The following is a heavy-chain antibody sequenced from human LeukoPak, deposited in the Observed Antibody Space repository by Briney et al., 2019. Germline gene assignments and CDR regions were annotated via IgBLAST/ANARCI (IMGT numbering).Heavy chain of an antibody. CDR3: ALSGTGNWFDP. J-gene: IGHJ5*02. V-gene: IGHV2-5*01. D-gene: IGHD3-10*01. CDR1: GFSLSTSGVG. CDR2: IYWNDDK. Sequence: SSPTLVKPTQTLTLTCTFSGFSLSTSGVGVGWIRQPPGKALEWPALIYWNDDKRYSPSLKSRLTITKDTSKNQVVLTMTNMDPVDTATYYCALSGTGNWFDPWGQGTLVTVSS.